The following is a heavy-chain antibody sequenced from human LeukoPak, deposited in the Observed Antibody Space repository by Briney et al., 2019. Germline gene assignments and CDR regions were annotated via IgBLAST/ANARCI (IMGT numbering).Heavy chain of an antibody. CDR3: AREGPRGNSQFDY. CDR2: ISYDGSNK. Sequence: GGSLRPSCAASGFTFSSYAMHWVRQAPGKGLEWVAVISYDGSNKYYADSVKGRFTISRDNSKNTLYLQMNSLRAEDTAIYYCAREGPRGNSQFDYWGQGTLVTVSS. D-gene: IGHD2/OR15-2a*01. CDR1: GFTFSSYA. V-gene: IGHV3-30*04. J-gene: IGHJ4*02.